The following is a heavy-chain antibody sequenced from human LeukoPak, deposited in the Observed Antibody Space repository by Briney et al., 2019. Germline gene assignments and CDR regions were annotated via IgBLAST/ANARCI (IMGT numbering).Heavy chain of an antibody. D-gene: IGHD3-10*02. CDR3: ARDFVRPGGH. CDR2: ISTGSSYI. CDR1: GFTFSSYA. Sequence: GGSLRLSCAASGFTFSSYAMNWVRQAPGKGLEWVSSISTGSSYIYYADSVKGRFTISRDNAKNSLYLQMNSLRVEDTAVYYCARDFVRPGGHWGQGTLVTVSS. V-gene: IGHV3-21*01. J-gene: IGHJ4*02.